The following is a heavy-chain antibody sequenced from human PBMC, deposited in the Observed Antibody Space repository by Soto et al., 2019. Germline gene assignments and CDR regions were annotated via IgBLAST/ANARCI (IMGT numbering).Heavy chain of an antibody. CDR3: ARGVGGDYVGAFDI. CDR1: GGSISSGNHY. J-gene: IGHJ3*02. Sequence: VQLQESGPGLVQPSQTLSLTCSVSGGSISSGNHYWSWIRQLPGKGLEWIGYIYYSGSTYYNPSLRSRVTISVDTYKNQFSLKLTSVTAADTAVYYCARGVGGDYVGAFDIWGQGTMVTVSS. CDR2: IYYSGST. V-gene: IGHV4-31*03. D-gene: IGHD4-17*01.